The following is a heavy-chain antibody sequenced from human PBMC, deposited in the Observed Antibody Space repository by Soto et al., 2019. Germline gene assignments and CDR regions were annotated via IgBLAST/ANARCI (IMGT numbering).Heavy chain of an antibody. J-gene: IGHJ6*02. CDR3: AKGRGSVFGVVRATYYYGMDV. D-gene: IGHD3-3*01. CDR1: GFTFSSYG. CDR2: ISYDGSNK. Sequence: QVQLVESGGGVVQPGRSLRLSCAASGFTFSSYGMHWVRQAPGKGLEWVAVISYDGSNKYYADSVKGRFTISRDNSKXXLXLXTNGLRAEDAAVDYCAKGRGSVFGVVRATYYYGMDVWGQGTTVTVSS. V-gene: IGHV3-30*18.